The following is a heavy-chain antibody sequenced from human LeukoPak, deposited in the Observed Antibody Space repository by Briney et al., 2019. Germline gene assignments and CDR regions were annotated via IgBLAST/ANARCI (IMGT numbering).Heavy chain of an antibody. CDR1: GFTCSGYW. CDR2: IQPDGSGA. J-gene: IGHJ4*02. D-gene: IGHD5-24*01. V-gene: IGHV3-7*01. CDR3: AREDDHNTNDC. Sequence: QHWGSLRLSCVTSGFTCSGYWMSWFRQASGKGLEWVGNIQPDGSGAYYVDAMRGRFTISRDNAQNSLYLQINSLRAEDTAVYYCAREDDHNTNDCWGQGTLVTVSS.